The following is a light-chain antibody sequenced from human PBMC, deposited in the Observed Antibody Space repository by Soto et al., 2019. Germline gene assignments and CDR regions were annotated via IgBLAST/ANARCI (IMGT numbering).Light chain of an antibody. CDR2: TAS. Sequence: DIRMTQSPSSLSASVGDTVTITCRASQGISDYLSWFQHKPGEAPKLLIYTASSLQDGVPLRFRGAGSRTDFSLTISGLQPEDSATYYCQQTYTFPWTFGQGTRVDIK. V-gene: IGKV1-39*01. CDR1: QGISDY. CDR3: QQTYTFPWT. J-gene: IGKJ1*01.